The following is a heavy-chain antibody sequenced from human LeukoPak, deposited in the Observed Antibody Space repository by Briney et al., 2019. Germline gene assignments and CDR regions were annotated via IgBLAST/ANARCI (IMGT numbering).Heavy chain of an antibody. CDR1: GGSISSYY. D-gene: IGHD1-26*01. Sequence: PSETLSLTCTVSGGSISSYYWSWIRQPPGKGLEWIGYIYYSGSTNYNPSLKSRVTISVDTSKNQFSLKLSSVTAADTDVYYCARGGSGSYRDFDYWGQGTLVTVSS. J-gene: IGHJ4*02. CDR2: IYYSGST. CDR3: ARGGSGSYRDFDY. V-gene: IGHV4-59*01.